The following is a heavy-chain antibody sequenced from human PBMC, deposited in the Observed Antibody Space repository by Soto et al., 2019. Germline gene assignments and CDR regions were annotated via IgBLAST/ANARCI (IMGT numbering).Heavy chain of an antibody. D-gene: IGHD1-26*01. V-gene: IGHV4-59*08. CDR1: GGSISSYY. CDR3: ARHIGLSPSDFDY. Sequence: PSETLSLTCTVSGGSISSYYWSWIRQPPGKGLEWIGYIYYSGSTNYNPSLKSRVTISVDTSKNQFSLKLSSVTAADTAVYYCARHIGLSPSDFDYWGQGTLVTVSS. CDR2: IYYSGST. J-gene: IGHJ4*02.